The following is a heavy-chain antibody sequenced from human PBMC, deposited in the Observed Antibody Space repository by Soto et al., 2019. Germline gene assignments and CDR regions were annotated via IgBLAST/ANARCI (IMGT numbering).Heavy chain of an antibody. CDR1: GFTFSSYA. D-gene: IGHD3-9*01. CDR3: ARDPSTGSADY. CDR2: ISWSGDDT. Sequence: EVQLLESGGDLVQPGGPLRLSCAASGFTFSSYAMNWVRQAPGKGLEWVSTISWSGDDTYYLDSVKGRFTISRDNSKNMLYLPMNSLRAEDSAVYYCARDPSTGSADYWGQGTLVSVSS. V-gene: IGHV3-23*01. J-gene: IGHJ4*02.